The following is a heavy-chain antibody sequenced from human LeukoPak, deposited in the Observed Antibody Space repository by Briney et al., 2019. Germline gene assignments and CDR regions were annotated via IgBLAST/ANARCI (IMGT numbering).Heavy chain of an antibody. D-gene: IGHD3-3*02. J-gene: IGHJ2*01. CDR3: ARVGDHFHWYLDL. Sequence: GGSLRLSCAASGFTVSTNYMNWVRRAPGKGLEWVSILYSGSSTSYADSVEGRFTISRDSSKNTLFLQMNDLRAEDTAVYYCARVGDHFHWYLDLWGRGTLVTVSS. CDR2: LYSGSST. CDR1: GFTVSTNY. V-gene: IGHV3-53*01.